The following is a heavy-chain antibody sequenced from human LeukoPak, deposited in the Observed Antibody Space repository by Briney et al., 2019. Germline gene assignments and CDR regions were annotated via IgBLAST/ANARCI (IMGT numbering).Heavy chain of an antibody. Sequence: GGSLRLSCAASEFTFSSYAMHWVRQAPGKGLEYVSAISSNGGSTYYANSVKGRFTISRDNSKNTLYLQMGSLRAEDMAVYYCARPDFWSGYYDYRGQGTLVTVSS. CDR3: ARPDFWSGYYDY. CDR1: EFTFSSYA. D-gene: IGHD3-3*01. J-gene: IGHJ4*02. CDR2: ISSNGGST. V-gene: IGHV3-64*01.